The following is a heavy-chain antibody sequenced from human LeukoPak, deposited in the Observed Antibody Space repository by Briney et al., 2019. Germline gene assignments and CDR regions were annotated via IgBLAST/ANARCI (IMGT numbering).Heavy chain of an antibody. J-gene: IGHJ4*02. Sequence: SETLSLTCTVSGGSISSSSYYWGWIRQPPGKGLEWIGSIYYSGSTYYNPSLKSRVTISVDTSKNQFSLKLSSVTAADTAVYYCARRKGGSGLVGYWGQGTLVTVSS. CDR2: IYYSGST. D-gene: IGHD6-19*01. V-gene: IGHV4-39*01. CDR3: ARRKGGSGLVGY. CDR1: GGSISSSSYY.